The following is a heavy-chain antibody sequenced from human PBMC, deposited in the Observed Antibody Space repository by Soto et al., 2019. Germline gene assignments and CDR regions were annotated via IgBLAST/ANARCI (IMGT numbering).Heavy chain of an antibody. J-gene: IGHJ4*02. CDR2: IYYTGST. CDR3: ARGRHWLDY. V-gene: IGHV4-59*01. Sequence: QVQLQESGPGLVKPSETVSLTCTVSGGSISSFYWSWIRQPPGKGLEWIGYIYYTGSTYYNPSLKSPVTISVDTSKNQFSLKLSSVTAADTAVYYCARGRHWLDYWGQGTLVTVSS. D-gene: IGHD6-19*01. CDR1: GGSISSFY.